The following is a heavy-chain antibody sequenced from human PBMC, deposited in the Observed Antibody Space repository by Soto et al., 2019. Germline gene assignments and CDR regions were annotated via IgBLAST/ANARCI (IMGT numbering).Heavy chain of an antibody. CDR1: GFTFNSYS. Sequence: EVQLVESGGGLVKPGGSLRLSCAVSGFTFNSYSMNWVRQAPGKGLEWVSSISSFSNYMYYTDSVKGRFTISRDNARXXXXXXXXXXXXXXXXXXXXXXXXGXXXXXXXXRAYDMDVWGQGTTVTVSS. V-gene: IGHV3-21*01. J-gene: IGHJ6*02. CDR2: ISSFSNYM. CDR3: XXXXGXXXXXXXXRAYDMDV.